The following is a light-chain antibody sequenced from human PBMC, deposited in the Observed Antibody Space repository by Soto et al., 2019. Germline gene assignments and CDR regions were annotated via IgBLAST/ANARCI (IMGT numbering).Light chain of an antibody. CDR1: QSISNY. Sequence: DIQMTQSPSSLSASVGDGVTITCRASQSISNYLNWYQQKPGKAPKLLIYAASTSQSGVPSRFSGSGSGTDFTLPISSLQPEDFATHYCQQSYTTPPTFGQGTKLEIK. CDR3: QQSYTTPPT. CDR2: AAS. V-gene: IGKV1-39*01. J-gene: IGKJ2*01.